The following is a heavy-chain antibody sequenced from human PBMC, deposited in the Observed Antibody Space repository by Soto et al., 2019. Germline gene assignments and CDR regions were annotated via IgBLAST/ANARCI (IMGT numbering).Heavy chain of an antibody. Sequence: GGSLRLSCAASGFTFSFYAMSRVRQSPGKGLEWVSAISSNGGRTFYADSLRGRFTISRDNSKSALYLQMNNLRAEDTAIYYCAKYSELPYEAYLQQWGQGTLVTVSS. J-gene: IGHJ1*01. D-gene: IGHD1-7*01. CDR2: ISSNGGRT. CDR3: AKYSELPYEAYLQQ. V-gene: IGHV3-23*01. CDR1: GFTFSFYA.